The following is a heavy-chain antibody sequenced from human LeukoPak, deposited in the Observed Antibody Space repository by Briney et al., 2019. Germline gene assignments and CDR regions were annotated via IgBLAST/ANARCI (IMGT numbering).Heavy chain of an antibody. CDR2: IGIDSGNT. J-gene: IGHJ4*02. V-gene: IGHV3-48*01. Sequence: GGSLRLSCAASGFRFSDYSMNWVRQAPGKGLEWISYIGIDSGNTHYADSVKGRFTISGDKAKNSLYLQMHSLRVEDAAVYYCARDYKYAFDNWGQGTLVTVSS. CDR1: GFRFSDYS. D-gene: IGHD5-24*01. CDR3: ARDYKYAFDN.